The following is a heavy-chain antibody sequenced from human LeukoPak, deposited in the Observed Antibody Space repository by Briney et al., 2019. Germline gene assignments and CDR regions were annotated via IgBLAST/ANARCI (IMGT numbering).Heavy chain of an antibody. CDR2: ISWNSGSI. D-gene: IGHD1-14*01. Sequence: PGGSLRLSCAASGFTFDDYAMHWVRQAPGKGLEWVSGISWNSGSIGYADSVKGRFTISRDNAKNSLYLQMNSLRAEDPALYYCAKDRKDYYYYYMDVWGKGTTVTVSS. CDR3: AKDRKDYYYYYMDV. CDR1: GFTFDDYA. V-gene: IGHV3-9*01. J-gene: IGHJ6*03.